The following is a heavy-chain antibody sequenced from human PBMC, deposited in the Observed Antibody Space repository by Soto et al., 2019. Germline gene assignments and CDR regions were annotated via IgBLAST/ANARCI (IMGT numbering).Heavy chain of an antibody. J-gene: IGHJ5*02. CDR2: IDWNSGRI. V-gene: IGHV3-9*01. CDR1: GFTFDGYA. CDR3: VRDVDTTSHLNSFDP. Sequence: GGSLRLSCAAPGFTFDGYAMHWIRQPPGKGLEWVSGIDWNSGRIDYADSVKGRFTISRDNADNSLYLQMNSLRAEDTAVYHCVRDVDTTSHLNSFDPWGQGTLVTVSS. D-gene: IGHD1-26*01.